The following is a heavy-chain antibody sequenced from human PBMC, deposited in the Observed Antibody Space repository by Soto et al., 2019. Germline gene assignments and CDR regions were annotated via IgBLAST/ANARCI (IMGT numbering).Heavy chain of an antibody. V-gene: IGHV1-69*13. Sequence: PVKAPCKAAGGTFSSSAMSSLYQAPEQELEWMGGIIPIIGTENYAQKFQGRVTITAYESTSTAYMELSSLRSEDTAVYYSGSYRDRSRHCYFDLCGRGTLVTLSS. D-gene: IGHD3-22*01. J-gene: IGHJ2*01. CDR2: IIPIIGTE. CDR1: GGTFSSSA. CDR3: GSYRDRSRHCYFDL.